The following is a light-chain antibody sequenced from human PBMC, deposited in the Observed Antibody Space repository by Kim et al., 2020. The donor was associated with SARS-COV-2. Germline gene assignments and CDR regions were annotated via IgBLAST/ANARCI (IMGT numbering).Light chain of an antibody. CDR1: QSINSE. CDR3: QQYHRWPPLT. V-gene: IGKV3-15*01. CDR2: GAS. Sequence: SPGERVSLSCRASQSINSEVAWYQQKPGQAPRLLIYGASTRATGITDRFSGSGSGTEFTLTISSLQSEDFAVYFCQQYHRWPPLTFGQGTRLEIK. J-gene: IGKJ5*01.